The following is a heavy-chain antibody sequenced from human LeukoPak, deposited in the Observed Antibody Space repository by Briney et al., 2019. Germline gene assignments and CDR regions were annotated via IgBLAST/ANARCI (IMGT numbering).Heavy chain of an antibody. CDR1: GFTFDDYA. D-gene: IGHD1-26*01. CDR3: AKEARVGATKGSFDY. CDR2: ISWNSSSI. Sequence: SLRLSCAASGFTFDDYAIHWVRQAPGKGLEWVSGISWNSSSIGYADSVKGRFTIYRDNAKNSLYLQMNSLRAEDTALYYCAKEARVGATKGSFDYWGQGTLVTVSS. V-gene: IGHV3-9*01. J-gene: IGHJ4*02.